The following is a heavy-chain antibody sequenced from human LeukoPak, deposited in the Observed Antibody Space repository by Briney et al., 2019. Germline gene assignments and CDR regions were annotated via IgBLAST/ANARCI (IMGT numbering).Heavy chain of an antibody. CDR2: ISRNGGDT. Sequence: PGGSLRLSCAASGFTFSLYAMSWVRQAPGKGLEWVSAISRNGGDTYYADSVKGRFTISRDNSKNTLYLQMNSLRVEDTAVYYCAKDGTQLWCPNYWGQGTLVTVSS. CDR1: GFTFSLYA. D-gene: IGHD4/OR15-4a*01. J-gene: IGHJ4*02. V-gene: IGHV3-23*01. CDR3: AKDGTQLWCPNY.